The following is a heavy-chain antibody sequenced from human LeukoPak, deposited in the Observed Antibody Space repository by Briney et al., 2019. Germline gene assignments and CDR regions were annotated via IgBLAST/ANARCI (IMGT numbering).Heavy chain of an antibody. D-gene: IGHD1-26*01. V-gene: IGHV3-15*01. CDR1: GFTFSNAW. Sequence: GGSLRLSCAASGFTFSNAWMTWVRQAPGKGLEWVGRIKSKTAGGTTDYAAPVKGRFTISRDDSRNTLYLEMSSLKTEDTAVYYCTTGECMVGNSIHVRWADWGQGALVTVSS. CDR2: IKSKTAGGTT. CDR3: TTGECMVGNSIHVRWAD. J-gene: IGHJ4*02.